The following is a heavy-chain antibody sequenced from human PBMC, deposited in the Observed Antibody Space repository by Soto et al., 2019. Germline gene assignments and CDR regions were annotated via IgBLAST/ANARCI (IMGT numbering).Heavy chain of an antibody. V-gene: IGHV1-69*13. Sequence: SVKVSCKASGGTFSSYAVSWVRQAPGQGLEWMGGIIPISDTTNYAQKFQGRVTITADESTSTAYMELSSLRSEDTAVYYCARSQGSSTSLEIYYYYYYGMDVWGQGTTVTVSS. CDR2: IIPISDTT. D-gene: IGHD2-2*01. J-gene: IGHJ6*02. CDR1: GGTFSSYA. CDR3: ARSQGSSTSLEIYYYYYYGMDV.